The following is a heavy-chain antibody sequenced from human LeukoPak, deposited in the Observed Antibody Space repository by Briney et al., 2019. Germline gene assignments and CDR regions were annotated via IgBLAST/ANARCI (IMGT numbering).Heavy chain of an antibody. Sequence: PSETLSLTCAVYGGSFSGYYWSWLRQPPGKGLEWIGEINHSGSTNYNPSLKSRVTISVDTSKNQFSLKLSSVTAADTAVYYCARMTIFWYFDLWGRGTLVTVSS. V-gene: IGHV4-34*01. CDR3: ARMTIFWYFDL. D-gene: IGHD3-3*01. CDR1: GGSFSGYY. J-gene: IGHJ2*01. CDR2: INHSGST.